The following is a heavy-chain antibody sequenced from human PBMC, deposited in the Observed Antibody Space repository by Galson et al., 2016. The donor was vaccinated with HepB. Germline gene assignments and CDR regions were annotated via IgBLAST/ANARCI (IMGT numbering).Heavy chain of an antibody. J-gene: IGHJ4*02. D-gene: IGHD1-1*01. CDR3: AKVHDPNWNDPTEHHFFDY. V-gene: IGHV6-1*01. CDR1: GDSVSSNSAT. CDR2: TYYTSKWFS. Sequence: CAISGDSVSSNSATWNWIRQHPSRGLEWLGRTYYTSKWFSVCAMSMKRRITINPDTAKNQFPLQLDSVTPEDTGVDCCAKVHDPNWNDPTEHHFFDYWGQGTLVTVSS.